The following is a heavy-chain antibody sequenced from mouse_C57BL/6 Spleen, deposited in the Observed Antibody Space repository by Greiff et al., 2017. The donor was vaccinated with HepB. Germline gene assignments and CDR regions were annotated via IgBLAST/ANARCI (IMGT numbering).Heavy chain of an antibody. V-gene: IGHV1-15*01. Sequence: QVQLQQSGAELVRPGDSVTLSCKASGYTFTDYEMHWVKQTPVHGLEWIGAIDPETGGTAYNQKFKGKAILTADKSSSTSYMVLRNLTSEDTAVYYCTRRPCGSILYCFDYGGQGTTLTVFS. D-gene: IGHD2-10*02. CDR3: TRRPCGSILYCFDY. J-gene: IGHJ2*01. CDR1: GYTFTDYE. CDR2: IDPETGGT.